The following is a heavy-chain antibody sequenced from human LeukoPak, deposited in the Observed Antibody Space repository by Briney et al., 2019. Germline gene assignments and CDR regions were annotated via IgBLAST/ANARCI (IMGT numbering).Heavy chain of an antibody. D-gene: IGHD3-22*01. J-gene: IGHJ4*02. Sequence: PGGSLRLSCAASGFTFSSYEMNWVRQAPGKGLEWVSYISGSASTIYYADSVKGRFTISRDNAKNSLYLQMNSLRAEDTAVYYCTRGFPHYYDSRGIKFDYWGQGTLVTVSS. CDR1: GFTFSSYE. V-gene: IGHV3-48*03. CDR2: ISGSASTI. CDR3: TRGFPHYYDSRGIKFDY.